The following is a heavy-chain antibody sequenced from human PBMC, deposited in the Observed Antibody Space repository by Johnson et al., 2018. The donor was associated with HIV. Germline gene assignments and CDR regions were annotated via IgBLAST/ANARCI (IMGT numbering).Heavy chain of an antibody. CDR2: IGTAGDT. CDR1: GFTFSSYD. V-gene: IGHV3-13*01. CDR3: ARAVCRGGRCYSHDAFDI. J-gene: IGHJ3*02. Sequence: VQLVESGGGVVQSGRSLRLSCAASGFTFSSYDMHWVRQATGKGLEWVSTIGTAGDTYYPGSVKGRFTVSREDAKNSLNLQMNSLRAGDTALYYCARAVCRGGRCYSHDAFDIWGQGTMVTVSS. D-gene: IGHD2-15*01.